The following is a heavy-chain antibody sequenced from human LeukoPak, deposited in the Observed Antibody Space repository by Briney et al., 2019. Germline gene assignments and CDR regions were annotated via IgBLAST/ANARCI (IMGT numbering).Heavy chain of an antibody. Sequence: PSQTLSLTCTVSGGSISSGGYYWSWIRQHPGTGLEWIGYIYYSGSTYYNPSLKSRVTISVDTSKNQFSLKLSSVTAADTAVYYCASAIYNPSDVDYWGQGTLVTVSS. J-gene: IGHJ4*02. D-gene: IGHD5-24*01. CDR1: GGSISSGGYY. CDR2: IYYSGST. V-gene: IGHV4-31*03. CDR3: ASAIYNPSDVDY.